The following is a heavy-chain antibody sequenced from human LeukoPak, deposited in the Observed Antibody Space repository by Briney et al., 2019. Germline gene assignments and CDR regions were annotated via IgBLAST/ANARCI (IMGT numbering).Heavy chain of an antibody. CDR3: ARAPYDILTGYSLNWFDP. CDR1: GYTFTSYA. D-gene: IGHD3-9*01. CDR2: INGDNGNT. J-gene: IGHJ5*02. Sequence: ASVKVSCKASGYTFTSYAMHWVRQAPGQRLEWMGWINGDNGNTKYSQKFQGRVTITRDTSAYTAYMELRSLSSADTAVYFCARAPYDILTGYSLNWFDPWGQGTLVTVSS. V-gene: IGHV1-3*01.